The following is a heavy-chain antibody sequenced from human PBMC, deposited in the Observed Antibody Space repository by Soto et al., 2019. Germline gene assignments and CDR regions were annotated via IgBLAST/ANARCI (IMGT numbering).Heavy chain of an antibody. CDR3: AREKSYEFWSGRSPHYYHHYGMDV. CDR1: GYTFTTYY. Sequence: QVQLVQSGAEVKNPGASVKVSCKASGYTFTTYYIHWVRQAPGQGLEWMGVINPNGGRTTYAQKFEGRVSMTRDTSTSTVYVDLSNLRSEDTAMYYCAREKSYEFWSGRSPHYYHHYGMDVWGQGTTVTVLS. V-gene: IGHV1-46*01. J-gene: IGHJ6*01. CDR2: INPNGGRT. D-gene: IGHD3-3*01.